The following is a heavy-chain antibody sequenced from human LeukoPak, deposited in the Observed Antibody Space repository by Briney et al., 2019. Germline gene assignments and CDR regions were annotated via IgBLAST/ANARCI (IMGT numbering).Heavy chain of an antibody. V-gene: IGHV1-46*01. D-gene: IGHD6-13*01. CDR2: INPSGGSS. CDR3: ARGIAADY. J-gene: IGHJ4*02. Sequence: ASVKVSCKASGYTFTSYYIHCVRQAPGQGLEGMGIINPSGGSSSYAQKFQDRVTMTRDTSTSTVYMELSSLRSEDTAVYYCARGIAADYWGQGTLVTVSS. CDR1: GYTFTSYY.